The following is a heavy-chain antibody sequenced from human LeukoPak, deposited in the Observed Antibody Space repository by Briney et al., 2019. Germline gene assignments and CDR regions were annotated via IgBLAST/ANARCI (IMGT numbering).Heavy chain of an antibody. CDR2: INHSGST. CDR3: ARERNGYNSDY. V-gene: IGHV4-34*01. CDR1: GGSFNAYY. D-gene: IGHD5-24*01. J-gene: IGHJ4*02. Sequence: SETLSLTCAVYGGSFNAYYWSWIRQPPGKGLEWIGEINHSGSTNYSPSLKSRVTISVDTSKNQFSLKLTSVTAADTAVYYCARERNGYNSDYWGQGTLVTVSS.